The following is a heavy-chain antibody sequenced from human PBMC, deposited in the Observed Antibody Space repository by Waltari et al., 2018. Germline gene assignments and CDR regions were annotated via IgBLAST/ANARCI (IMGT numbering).Heavy chain of an antibody. CDR3: TRDQFIDY. CDR1: GFTFSSYA. V-gene: IGHV3-49*03. CDR2: IRSKAYGGTT. J-gene: IGHJ4*02. Sequence: VQLVESGGGVVQPGTSLRLSCAASGFTFSSYAMHWIRQAPGKGLEWVGFIRSKAYGGTTEYAASVKGRFTISRDDSKSIAYLQMNSLKTEDTAVYYCTRDQFIDYWGQGTLVTVSS.